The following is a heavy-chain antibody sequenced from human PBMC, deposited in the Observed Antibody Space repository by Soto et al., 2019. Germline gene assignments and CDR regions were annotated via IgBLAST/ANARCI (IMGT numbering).Heavy chain of an antibody. CDR1: GGSVSSDNYY. D-gene: IGHD6-19*01. V-gene: IGHV4-61*01. J-gene: IGHJ4*02. CDR2: IYYSGST. CDR3: ARTVAGTFFLG. Sequence: QVQLQESGPGLVKPSETLSLTCTVSGGSVSSDNYYWSWIRQPPGKGLEWIGYIYYSGSTKYNPSLRGRLTISVDTPKNQFSLKLSSVTAADTALYYCARTVAGTFFLGWGQGTLVTVSS.